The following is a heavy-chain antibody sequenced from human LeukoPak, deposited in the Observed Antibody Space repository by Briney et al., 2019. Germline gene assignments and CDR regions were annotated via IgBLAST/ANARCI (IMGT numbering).Heavy chain of an antibody. D-gene: IGHD3-22*01. J-gene: IGHJ4*02. V-gene: IGHV1-24*01. CDR3: ATEAARGGDYYDSSGYYENY. CDR1: GYTLTELS. Sequence: ASVKVSCTVSGYTLTELSMHWVRPAPGKGIEWMGGLDPKDGETIYAQKFQGRVTMTEDTSTDTAYMELSSLRSEDTAVYYCATEAARGGDYYDSSGYYENYWGQGTLVTVSS. CDR2: LDPKDGET.